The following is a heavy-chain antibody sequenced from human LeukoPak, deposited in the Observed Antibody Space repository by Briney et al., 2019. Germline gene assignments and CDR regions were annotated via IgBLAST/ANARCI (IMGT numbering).Heavy chain of an antibody. J-gene: IGHJ4*02. D-gene: IGHD3-10*01. Sequence: GGSLRLSCAASGFTFSSYGMHWVRQAPGKGLEWVAFIRYDGSNKYYADSVKGRFTISRDNSKNTLYLQMNSLRAEDTAVYYCAKGPRITMVRGVFDYWGQGTLVTVSS. CDR3: AKGPRITMVRGVFDY. V-gene: IGHV3-30*02. CDR1: GFTFSSYG. CDR2: IRYDGSNK.